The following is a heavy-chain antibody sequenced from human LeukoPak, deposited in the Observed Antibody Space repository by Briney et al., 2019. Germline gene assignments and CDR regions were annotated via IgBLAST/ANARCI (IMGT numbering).Heavy chain of an antibody. CDR2: ISGSGGST. Sequence: GGSLRLSCAASGFTFSSYAMSWVRQAPGKGLEWVSTISGSGGSTHYADSVKGRFTISRDNSKNTLYLQMNSLRAEDTAVYYCAKDPGYDFWSGYYFFDYWGQGTLVTVSS. J-gene: IGHJ4*02. D-gene: IGHD3-3*01. CDR1: GFTFSSYA. V-gene: IGHV3-23*01. CDR3: AKDPGYDFWSGYYFFDY.